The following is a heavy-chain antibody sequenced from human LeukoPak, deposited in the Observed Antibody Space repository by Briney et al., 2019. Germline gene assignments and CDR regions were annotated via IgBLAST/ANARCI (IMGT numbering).Heavy chain of an antibody. CDR1: GFTVSGNY. CDR2: IYTGGDA. Sequence: PGGSLRLSCAASGFTVSGNYMTWVRQAPGKGLEWVSVIYTGGDADYADSVKGRFIISRDTSKNTVNLQMNSLRAEDTAVYYCASGQLSGKGFDCWGQGTLVTVSS. CDR3: ASGQLSGKGFDC. D-gene: IGHD1-26*01. V-gene: IGHV3-66*01. J-gene: IGHJ4*02.